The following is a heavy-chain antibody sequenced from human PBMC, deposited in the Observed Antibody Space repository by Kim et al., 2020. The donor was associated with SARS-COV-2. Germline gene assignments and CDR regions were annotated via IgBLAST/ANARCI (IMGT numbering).Heavy chain of an antibody. V-gene: IGHV3-23*01. D-gene: IGHD2-2*01. CDR1: GFTFGTYA. Sequence: GGSLRLSCVTSGFTFGTYAMSWVRQAPEKGLEWVSGISSSGGCTYYADAVKGRFTISRDSTKNTLYLQMVSVRVDDTALYYCARTRSCSSTSCYVVDWGQGDLVTISS. CDR2: ISSSGGCT. CDR3: ARTRSCSSTSCYVVD. J-gene: IGHJ4*02.